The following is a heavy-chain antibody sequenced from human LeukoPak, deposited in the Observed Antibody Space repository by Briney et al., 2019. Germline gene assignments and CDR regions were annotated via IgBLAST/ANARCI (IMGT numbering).Heavy chain of an antibody. D-gene: IGHD3-10*01. CDR2: INSSSITI. J-gene: IGHJ6*04. Sequence: PGGSLRLSCAASGFTFSDYSMNWVRQAPGKGLEWIAYINSSSITIYHADSVKGRFSISRDNAKNSVYLQMNSFRGEDTALYYCARSYASGPDRYLDVWGKGTTVTVSS. CDR3: ARSYASGPDRYLDV. V-gene: IGHV3-48*04. CDR1: GFTFSDYS.